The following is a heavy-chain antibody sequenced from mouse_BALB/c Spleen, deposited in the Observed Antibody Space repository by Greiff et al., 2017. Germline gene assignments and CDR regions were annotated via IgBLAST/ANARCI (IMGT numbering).Heavy chain of an antibody. J-gene: IGHJ2*01. CDR1: GFTFTDYY. CDR2: IRNKANGYTT. D-gene: IGHD2-1*01. CDR3: ARDLDYGKGYFDY. Sequence: EVMLVESGGGLVQPGGSLRLSCATSGFTFTDYYMSWVRQPPGKALEWLGFIRNKANGYTTEYSASVKGRFTISRDNSQSILYLQMNTLRAEDSATYYCARDLDYGKGYFDYWGQGTTLTVSS. V-gene: IGHV7-3*02.